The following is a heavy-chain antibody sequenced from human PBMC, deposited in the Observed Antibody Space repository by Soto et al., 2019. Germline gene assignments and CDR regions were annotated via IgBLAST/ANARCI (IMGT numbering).Heavy chain of an antibody. Sequence: SETLSLTXTVSGGSISSGGYYWSWIRQHPGKGLEWIGYIYYSGSTYYNPSLKSRVTISVDTSKNQFSLKLSSVTAAYTAVYYCASLIVGAIDYWGQGTLVTVSS. V-gene: IGHV4-31*02. D-gene: IGHD1-26*01. J-gene: IGHJ4*02. CDR3: ASLIVGAIDY. CDR1: GGSISSGGYY. CDR2: IYYSGST.